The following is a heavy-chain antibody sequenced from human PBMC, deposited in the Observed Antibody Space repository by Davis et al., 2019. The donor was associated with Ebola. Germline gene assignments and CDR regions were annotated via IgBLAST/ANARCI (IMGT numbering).Heavy chain of an antibody. CDR3: AKDQFSSSWYGGLDY. V-gene: IGHV3-30*02. D-gene: IGHD6-13*01. Sequence: GESLKISCAASGFTFSSYGMHWVRQAPGKGLEWVAFIRYDGSNKYYADSVKGRFTISRDNSKNTLYLQMNSLRAEDTAVYYCAKDQFSSSWYGGLDYWGQGTLVTVSS. J-gene: IGHJ4*02. CDR2: IRYDGSNK. CDR1: GFTFSSYG.